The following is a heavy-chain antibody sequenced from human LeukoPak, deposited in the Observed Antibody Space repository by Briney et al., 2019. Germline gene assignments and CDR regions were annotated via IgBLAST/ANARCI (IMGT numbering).Heavy chain of an antibody. CDR1: GYKFNSFW. D-gene: IGHD3-22*01. CDR3: ARLYDTTGYSQFYFDY. J-gene: IGHJ4*02. CDR2: IYPGDSDT. Sequence: GESLKISCEASGYKFNSFWIAWVRQMPGKGLEWLGIIYPGDSDTRYSQSFQGQVTISADKSINTAYLQWGSLKASDTAMYYCARLYDTTGYSQFYFDYWGQGTLVTVSS. V-gene: IGHV5-51*01.